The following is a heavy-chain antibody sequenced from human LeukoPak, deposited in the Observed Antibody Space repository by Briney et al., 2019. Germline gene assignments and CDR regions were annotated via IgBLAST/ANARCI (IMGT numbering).Heavy chain of an antibody. D-gene: IGHD3-10*01. Sequence: GGSLRLSCAASGFTFSSEWMHWVRHAPGRGLVWISHIDGNGRTTNYGDSVRGRFTVSRDNAKNTLYLQMNSLRAEDTAVYYCARDVPRTSGPWGQGTLVTVSS. CDR2: IDGNGRTT. CDR3: ARDVPRTSGP. V-gene: IGHV3-74*01. CDR1: GFTFSSEW. J-gene: IGHJ5*02.